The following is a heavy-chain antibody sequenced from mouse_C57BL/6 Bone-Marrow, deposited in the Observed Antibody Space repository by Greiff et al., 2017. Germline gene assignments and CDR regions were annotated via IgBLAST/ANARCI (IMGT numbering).Heavy chain of an antibody. CDR2: IYPRSGNT. J-gene: IGHJ3*01. CDR3: ASTAQEGFAY. V-gene: IGHV1-81*01. D-gene: IGHD3-2*02. CDR1: ASTFTSYG. Sequence: VQLQPSGAELARPGASVKLSCKASASTFTSYGISWVKQRTGQGLEWIGEIYPRSGNTYYNEKFKGKATLTADKSSSTAYMELRSLTSEDSAVYFCASTAQEGFAYWGQGTLVTVSA.